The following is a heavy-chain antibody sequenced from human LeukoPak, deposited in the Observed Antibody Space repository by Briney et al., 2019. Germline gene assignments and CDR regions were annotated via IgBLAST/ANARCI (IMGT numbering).Heavy chain of an antibody. Sequence: PGGSLRLSCAASRFTLSSYWMSWVRQAPGRGLEWVANIKQDGSEKYYVDSVKGRFTISRDNARNSLYLQMNSLRAEDTAVYYCARQRWDDFWSGNWGGTYYMDVWGKGATVTISS. CDR1: RFTLSSYW. CDR2: IKQDGSEK. V-gene: IGHV3-7*01. J-gene: IGHJ6*03. D-gene: IGHD3-3*01. CDR3: ARQRWDDFWSGNWGGTYYMDV.